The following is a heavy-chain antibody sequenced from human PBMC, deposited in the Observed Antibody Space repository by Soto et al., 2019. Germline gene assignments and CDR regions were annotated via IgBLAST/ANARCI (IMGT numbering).Heavy chain of an antibody. V-gene: IGHV4-59*01. J-gene: IGHJ4*02. Sequence: SDTLSLTCTVSGGSISSYYWSWIRQPPGKGLEWIGCIYYSGSTNYNPSLKSRVTISVDTSKNQFSLKLCSVTAEDTDVYYCARYRMVSTYYYDSSAYHYFDYWGQGTLVTVSS. CDR3: ARYRMVSTYYYDSSAYHYFDY. CDR2: IYYSGST. D-gene: IGHD3-22*01. CDR1: GGSISSYY.